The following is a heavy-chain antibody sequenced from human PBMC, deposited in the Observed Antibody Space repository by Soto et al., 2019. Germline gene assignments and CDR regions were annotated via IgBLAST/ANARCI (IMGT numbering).Heavy chain of an antibody. CDR1: AGSLTNSSYY. CDR2: VYYRGRS. CDR3: AREYQGSSGYYIDY. D-gene: IGHD3-22*01. Sequence: PSETLSLTCTVSAGSLTNSSYYWGWIRPSPGKGLEWIGSVYYRGRSYSKSSVKSRVTISIETSKHPFSLNLNSVTASDTAVYFCAREYQGSSGYYIDYWGQGTLVTVSS. V-gene: IGHV4-39*07. J-gene: IGHJ4*02.